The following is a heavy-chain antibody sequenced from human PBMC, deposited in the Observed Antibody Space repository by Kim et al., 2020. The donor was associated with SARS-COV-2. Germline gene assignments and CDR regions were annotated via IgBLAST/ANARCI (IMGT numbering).Heavy chain of an antibody. Sequence: GGSLRLSCAASGFTFSSYAMHWVRQAPGKGLEWVAVISYDGSNKYYADSVKGRFTISRDNSKNTLYLQMNSLRAEDTAVYYCARGEDNYYFDYWGQGTLVTVSS. CDR2: ISYDGSNK. J-gene: IGHJ4*02. V-gene: IGHV3-30*04. CDR3: ARGEDNYYFDY. CDR1: GFTFSSYA. D-gene: IGHD1-20*01.